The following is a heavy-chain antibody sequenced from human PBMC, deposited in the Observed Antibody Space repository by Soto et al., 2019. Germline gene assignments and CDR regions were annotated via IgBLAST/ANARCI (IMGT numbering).Heavy chain of an antibody. V-gene: IGHV3-30*18. CDR2: ISYDGSNK. Sequence: QVQLVESGGGVVQPGRSLRLSCAASGFSFNNYDMHWVRQAPGKGLEWVAVISYDGSNKYYADSVKGRFTISRDNSKNTLYLQMGSLRAEDTAVYYCAKDLTRQVYALPPDWGQGTLVTVSS. J-gene: IGHJ4*02. D-gene: IGHD2-8*01. CDR1: GFSFNNYD. CDR3: AKDLTRQVYALPPD.